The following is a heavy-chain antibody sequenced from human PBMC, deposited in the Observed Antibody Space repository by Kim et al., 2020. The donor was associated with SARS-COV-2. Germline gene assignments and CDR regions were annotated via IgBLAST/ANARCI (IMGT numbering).Heavy chain of an antibody. CDR3: ARDTTSSADPLDY. Sequence: GGSLRLSCAASGFTFSNYSMNWVRQAPGKGQEWVSYISSSSKNRYYADSVKGRFTISRDDAKNSLYLQMNSLRDEDSAVYYCARDTTSSADPLDYWGQGTLVTVSS. V-gene: IGHV3-48*02. D-gene: IGHD2-2*01. CDR1: GFTFSNYS. J-gene: IGHJ4*02. CDR2: ISSSSKNR.